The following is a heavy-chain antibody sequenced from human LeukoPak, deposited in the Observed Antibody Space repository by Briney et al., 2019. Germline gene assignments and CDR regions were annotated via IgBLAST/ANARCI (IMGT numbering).Heavy chain of an antibody. CDR1: GFTFSNYD. CDR2: INATTIYR. D-gene: IGHD5-24*01. Sequence: GGSLRLSCAASGFTFSNYDMTWVRQAPGKGLEWVSSINATTIYRFSAGSVRGRFTISRDNVENSLYLQMNDLRREDTAVYYCARIGLGRDAYNSFDYWGQGTLVIVSS. V-gene: IGHV3-21*01. CDR3: ARIGLGRDAYNSFDY. J-gene: IGHJ4*02.